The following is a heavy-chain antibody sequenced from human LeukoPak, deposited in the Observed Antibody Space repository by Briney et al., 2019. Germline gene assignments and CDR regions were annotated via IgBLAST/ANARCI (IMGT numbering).Heavy chain of an antibody. CDR1: GFTFSSYA. CDR2: ISYDGSNK. Sequence: GGSLRLSCAASGFTFSSYAMHWVRQAPGKGLEWVAVISYDGSNKYYADSVKGRFTISRDNSKNTLYLQMSSLRSEDTAVYYCARSAYYYGSGSYYGIDYWGQGTLVTVSS. D-gene: IGHD3-10*01. J-gene: IGHJ4*02. V-gene: IGHV3-30*04. CDR3: ARSAYYYGSGSYYGIDY.